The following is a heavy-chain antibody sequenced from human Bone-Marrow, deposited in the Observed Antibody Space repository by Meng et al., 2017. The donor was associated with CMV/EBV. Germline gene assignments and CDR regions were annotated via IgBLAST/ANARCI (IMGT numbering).Heavy chain of an antibody. CDR2: IYHSGST. CDR1: GYSISSGYY. Sequence: SEILSLTCTVSGYSISSGYYWGWIRQPPGKGLEWIGSIYHSGSTYYNPSLKSRVTISVDTSKNQFSLKLSSVTAADTAVYYCARYTFGGVRVYYYGMDVWGQGTTVTVSS. CDR3: ARYTFGGVRVYYYGMDV. V-gene: IGHV4-38-2*02. J-gene: IGHJ6*02. D-gene: IGHD3-16*01.